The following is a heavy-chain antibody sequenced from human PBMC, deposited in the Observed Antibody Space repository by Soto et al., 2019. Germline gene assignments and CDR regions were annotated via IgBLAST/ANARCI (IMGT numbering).Heavy chain of an antibody. CDR1: GFTFSSYG. D-gene: IGHD4-4*01. J-gene: IGHJ6*02. CDR2: ISYDGSNK. V-gene: IGHV3-30*18. Sequence: GGSLRLSCAASGFTFSSYGMHWVRQAPGKGLEWVAVISYDGSNKYYADSVKGRFTISRDNSKNTLYLQMNSLRAEDTAVYYCAEDRGNDYSNPYYYYYYGMDVWGQGTTVTVSS. CDR3: AEDRGNDYSNPYYYYYYGMDV.